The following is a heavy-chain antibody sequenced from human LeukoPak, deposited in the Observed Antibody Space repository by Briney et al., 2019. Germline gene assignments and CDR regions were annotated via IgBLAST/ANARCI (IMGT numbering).Heavy chain of an antibody. D-gene: IGHD2-15*01. J-gene: IGHJ4*02. CDR3: ARSWAGYCSGGSCYSLDY. Sequence: ASVKVPCKASGYTFTSYYMHWVRQAPGQGLEWMGIINPSGGSTSYAQKFQGRVTMTRDTSTSTVYMELSSLRSEDTAVYYCARSWAGYCSGGSCYSLDYWGQGTLVTVSS. CDR1: GYTFTSYY. CDR2: INPSGGST. V-gene: IGHV1-46*01.